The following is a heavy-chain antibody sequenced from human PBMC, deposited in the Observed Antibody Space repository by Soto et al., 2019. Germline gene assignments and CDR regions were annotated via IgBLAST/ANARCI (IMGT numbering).Heavy chain of an antibody. J-gene: IGHJ5*02. Sequence: SVKVSCKASGGTFSSYPISWVRQAPGQGLEWMGRIIPILGIANYAQKFQGRVTITADKSMSTAYMELSSLRSEDTAVYFCVRDSKPNLDLWGQGMLVTVSS. CDR3: VRDSKPNLDL. CDR2: IIPILGIA. D-gene: IGHD2-2*01. V-gene: IGHV1-69*04. CDR1: GGTFSSYP.